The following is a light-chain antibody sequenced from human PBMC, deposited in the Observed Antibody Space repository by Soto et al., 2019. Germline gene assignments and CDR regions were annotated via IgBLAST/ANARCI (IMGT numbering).Light chain of an antibody. J-gene: IGKJ4*01. CDR1: QDINSH. V-gene: IGKV1-9*01. Sequence: IQLTQSPSSLSASVGDRVTITCRASQDINSHLAWYQQKPGKAPKVLIYVASTLQSGVPSRFSGSGSGTDFTLTISSLQPEDFESYYWPQVPSCDLNFVGGTKGDI. CDR3: PQVPSCDLN. CDR2: VAS.